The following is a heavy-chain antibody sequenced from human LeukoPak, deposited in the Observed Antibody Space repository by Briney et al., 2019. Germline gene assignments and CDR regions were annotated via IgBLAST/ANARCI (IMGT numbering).Heavy chain of an antibody. CDR3: AKSPGSGSIRYYGMDV. CDR2: ITYDGSNK. D-gene: IGHD3-10*01. J-gene: IGHJ6*02. Sequence: GGSLRLSCAASGFTFSSYAMSWVRQAPGKGLEWVAVITYDGSNKYYPDSVKGRFTISRDNSKNTLYLQMNSLRAEDTAVYYCAKSPGSGSIRYYGMDVWGQGTTVTVSS. V-gene: IGHV3-30*18. CDR1: GFTFSSYA.